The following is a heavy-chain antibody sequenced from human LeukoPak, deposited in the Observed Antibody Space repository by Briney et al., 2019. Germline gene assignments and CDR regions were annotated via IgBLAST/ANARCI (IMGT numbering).Heavy chain of an antibody. CDR3: VRHQDSYGYALDI. V-gene: IGHV3-7*01. D-gene: IGHD5-18*01. CDR1: GFSFSSYW. J-gene: IGHJ3*02. CDR2: IKQDGSEK. Sequence: GGPLRLSCAASGFSFSSYWMAWVRQAPGKGLGWVANIKQDGSEKYYVDSVKGRLTIPRDNAKNSLYLQMNSLRADDTAVFYCVRHQDSYGYALDIWGQGTVVTVSS.